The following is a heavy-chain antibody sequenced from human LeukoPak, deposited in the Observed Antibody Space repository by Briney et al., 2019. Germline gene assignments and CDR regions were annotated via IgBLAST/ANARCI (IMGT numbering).Heavy chain of an antibody. CDR2: IAGGDEST. CDR1: GFIFNTNG. Sequence: GGSLRLSCAISGFIFNTNGMNWVRQSPGKGLEWLATIAGGDESTYYADSVKGRFAISRDNSKNTVFLHMNSLRVKDTAVYYCARGVYWSLDYWGQGTPVTVSS. CDR3: ARGVYWSLDY. J-gene: IGHJ4*02. D-gene: IGHD1-1*01. V-gene: IGHV3-23*01.